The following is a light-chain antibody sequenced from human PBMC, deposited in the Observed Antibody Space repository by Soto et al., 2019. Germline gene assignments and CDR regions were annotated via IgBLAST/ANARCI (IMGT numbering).Light chain of an antibody. Sequence: IHMTQSPSTLSASLGDRVTITCRASQSISSWLAWYQQKPGKAPKLLIYKASSLESGVPSRFSGSGSGTEFTLTISSLQPDDFATYYCQQYNSYLITFGQGTRLEIK. CDR3: QQYNSYLIT. CDR2: KAS. V-gene: IGKV1-5*03. CDR1: QSISSW. J-gene: IGKJ5*01.